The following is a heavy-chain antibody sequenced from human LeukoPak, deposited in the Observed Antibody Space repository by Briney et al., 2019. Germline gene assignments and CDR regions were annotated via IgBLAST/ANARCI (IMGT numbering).Heavy chain of an antibody. Sequence: GGSLRLSCTASGFTFGDYAMTWVRQAPGRGLEWVSYISASGGTIKYADSVKGRFTISRDNAKNSLYLHLNSLRVEDTAFYYCARGDGGYYYGMDVWGQGTTVTVSS. CDR3: ARGDGGYYYGMDV. D-gene: IGHD3-3*01. CDR1: GFTFGDYA. CDR2: ISASGGTI. J-gene: IGHJ6*02. V-gene: IGHV3-48*03.